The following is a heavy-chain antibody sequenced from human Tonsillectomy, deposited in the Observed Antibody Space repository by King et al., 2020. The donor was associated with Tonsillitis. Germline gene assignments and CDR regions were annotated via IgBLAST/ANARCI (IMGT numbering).Heavy chain of an antibody. CDR1: GGSITSSNYY. V-gene: IGHV4-39*07. CDR3: AGGSRLGIVDY. J-gene: IGHJ4*02. CDR2: VDYTGST. Sequence: QLQESGPGLVKPSETLSLTCTVSGGSITSSNYYWGWIRQPPGTGLEWIGSVDYTGSTYYNTSLKSRVTISVDTSKNQFSLRLNCVTAADTAVYYCAGGSRLGIVDYGRQ. D-gene: IGHD5-12*01.